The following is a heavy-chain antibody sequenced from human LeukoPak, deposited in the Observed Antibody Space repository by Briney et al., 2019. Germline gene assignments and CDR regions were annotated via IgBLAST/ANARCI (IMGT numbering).Heavy chain of an antibody. Sequence: SETLSLTCAVSGYSISSDYWGWIRQPPGRGLEWIGSVYYSGSTYKNPSLKSRVSISLDTSNNQFSLKLTSVTAADTAIYYCARLSGAPVRHPIYHFDYWGQGTLVTVSS. D-gene: IGHD1-26*01. CDR2: VYYSGST. CDR3: ARLSGAPVRHPIYHFDY. CDR1: GYSISSDY. J-gene: IGHJ4*02. V-gene: IGHV4-38-2*01.